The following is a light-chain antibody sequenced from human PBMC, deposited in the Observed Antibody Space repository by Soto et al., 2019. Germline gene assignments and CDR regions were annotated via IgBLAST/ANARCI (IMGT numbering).Light chain of an antibody. J-gene: IGLJ1*01. Sequence: ALTQPRSVSGSPGQSVTISCTGTSSDVGGYNYVSWYQQHPGKAPKLMIYDVTERPSGVPDRFSGSKSGNTASLTISGLQAEDEADYYCCSYAGSYTYVFGTGTKVTVL. CDR3: CSYAGSYTYV. CDR2: DVT. V-gene: IGLV2-11*01. CDR1: SSDVGGYNY.